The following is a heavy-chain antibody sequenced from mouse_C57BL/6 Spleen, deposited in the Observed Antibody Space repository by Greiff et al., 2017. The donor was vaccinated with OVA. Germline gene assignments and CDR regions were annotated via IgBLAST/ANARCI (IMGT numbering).Heavy chain of an antibody. CDR2: IDPENGDT. Sequence: VQLQQSGAELVRPGASVKLSCTASGFNIKDDYMHWVKQRPEQGLEWIGWIDPENGDTEYASKFQGKATITADTSSNTAYLQLSSLTSEDTAVYYCTTPMVTTGRFAYWGQGTLVTVSA. V-gene: IGHV14-4*01. D-gene: IGHD2-2*01. J-gene: IGHJ3*01. CDR1: GFNIKDDY. CDR3: TTPMVTTGRFAY.